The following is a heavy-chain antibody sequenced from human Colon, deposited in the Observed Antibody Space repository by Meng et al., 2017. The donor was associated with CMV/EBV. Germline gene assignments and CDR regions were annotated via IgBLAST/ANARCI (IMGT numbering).Heavy chain of an antibody. J-gene: IGHJ4*02. CDR3: GTFGGDFDY. CDR2: INPYSGDT. CDR1: GYTFTGYL. D-gene: IGHD3-3*01. Sequence: QVHRMQLGAGMREPGASVKVSCKASGYTFTGYLIHWVRQAPGQGLEWMGWINPYSGDTIYAQKFEVGVTMTRDASITTADLELSSLKSDDTAVYYCGTFGGDFDYWGQGTLVTVSS. V-gene: IGHV1-2*02.